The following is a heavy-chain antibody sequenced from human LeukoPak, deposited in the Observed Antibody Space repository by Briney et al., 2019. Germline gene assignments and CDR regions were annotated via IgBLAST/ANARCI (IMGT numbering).Heavy chain of an antibody. Sequence: PSQTLSLTCTVSGGSISSGGYYWSCIRQPPGKGLEWIGYIYHSGSTYYNPSLKSRVTISVDRSKNQFSLKLSSVTAADTAVYYCARVERIAAAVDYWGQGTLVTVSS. CDR2: IYHSGST. V-gene: IGHV4-30-2*01. CDR1: GGSISSGGYY. CDR3: ARVERIAAAVDY. D-gene: IGHD6-13*01. J-gene: IGHJ4*02.